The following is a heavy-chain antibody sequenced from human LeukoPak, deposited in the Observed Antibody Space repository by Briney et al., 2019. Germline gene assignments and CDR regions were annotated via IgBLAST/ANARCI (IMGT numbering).Heavy chain of an antibody. CDR1: GFTFSSYW. CDR2: INTDRSST. J-gene: IGHJ6*03. CDR3: ARDSQYYDFWSGYYTPYYYYYYMDV. Sequence: PGGSLRLSCAASGFTFSSYWMHWVRQAPGKGLVWVSRINTDRSSTSYADSVKGRFTISRDNAKNTLYLQMNSLRAEDTAVYYCARDSQYYDFWSGYYTPYYYYYYMDVWGKGTTVTVSS. V-gene: IGHV3-74*01. D-gene: IGHD3-3*01.